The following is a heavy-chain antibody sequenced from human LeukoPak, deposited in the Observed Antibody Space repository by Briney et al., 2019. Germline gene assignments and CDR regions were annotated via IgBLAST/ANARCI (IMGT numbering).Heavy chain of an antibody. V-gene: IGHV1-18*01. CDR3: ARSHRSDYYYVIGAFDI. Sequence: ASVKVSCKASGYTFTCYGISWVRQAPGQGLEWMGWISANNGNRNYAQKLQGRVIMTTDTSTNTAYMELRSLRSDDTAVYSCARSHRSDYYYVIGAFDIWGQGTMVTVSS. CDR1: GYTFTCYG. D-gene: IGHD3-22*01. J-gene: IGHJ3*02. CDR2: ISANNGNR.